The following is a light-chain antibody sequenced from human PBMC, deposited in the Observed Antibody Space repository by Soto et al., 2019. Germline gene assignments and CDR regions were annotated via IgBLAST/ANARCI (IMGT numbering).Light chain of an antibody. V-gene: IGLV2-23*01. J-gene: IGLJ1*01. CDR3: CSYAGNSTPYV. CDR1: SSDVGNYNL. CDR2: EGS. Sequence: QSALTQPASVSGSPGQSITISCTGTSSDVGNYNLVSWYQQHPGKAPKLMIYEGSKRPSGVSNRFSGSKSGNTASLTISGLQAEDEADYYCCSYAGNSTPYVFGTGTKLTVL.